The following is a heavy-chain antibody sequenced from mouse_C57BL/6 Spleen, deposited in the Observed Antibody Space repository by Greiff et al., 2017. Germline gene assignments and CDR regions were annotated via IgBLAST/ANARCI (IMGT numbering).Heavy chain of an antibody. J-gene: IGHJ4*01. D-gene: IGHD4-1*01. CDR1: GYTFTSYW. CDR3: ATITGTGYAMDY. CDR2: IDPSDSYT. Sequence: VQLQQPGAELVMPGASVKLSCKASGYTFTSYWMHWVKQRPGQGLEWIGEIDPSDSYTNYNQKFKGKSTLTVDKSSSTAYMQLSSLTSEDSAVYYCATITGTGYAMDYWGQGTSVTVSS. V-gene: IGHV1-69*01.